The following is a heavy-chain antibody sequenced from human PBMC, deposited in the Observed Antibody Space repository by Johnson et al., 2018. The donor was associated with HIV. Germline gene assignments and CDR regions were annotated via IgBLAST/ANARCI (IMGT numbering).Heavy chain of an antibody. Sequence: QVQLVESGGGLIQPGGSLRLSCAASGFTFSSYAMHWVRQAPGKGLEWVAVISYDGSNKYYADSVKGRFTISRDNSKNTLYLQMNSLRAEDTAVYYCAREDSAFDIWGQGTMVTVSS. J-gene: IGHJ3*02. V-gene: IGHV3-30*14. CDR1: GFTFSSYA. CDR2: ISYDGSNK. CDR3: AREDSAFDI.